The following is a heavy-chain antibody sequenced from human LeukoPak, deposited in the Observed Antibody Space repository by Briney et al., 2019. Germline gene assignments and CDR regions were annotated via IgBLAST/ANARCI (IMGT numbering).Heavy chain of an antibody. J-gene: IGHJ4*02. CDR2: TSYDEGNR. V-gene: IGHV3-30*01. D-gene: IGHD2-21*01. Sequence: SGGSLRLSCAASGFTFTSYTMHWVRQPPGQGLEWVAATSYDEGNRYYADYVKGRFTISRDNSNNTLFLQMKSLRPEDTAVYFCARKSLWFKYYDYWGQGIWVTVSS. CDR1: GFTFTSYT. CDR3: ARKSLWFKYYDY.